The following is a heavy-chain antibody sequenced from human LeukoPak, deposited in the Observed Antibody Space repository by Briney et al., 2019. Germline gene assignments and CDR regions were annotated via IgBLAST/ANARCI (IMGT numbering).Heavy chain of an antibody. Sequence: GSVKVSCKASGYTFTSYSISWVRQAPGQGLEWMGWTSAYNGNTNYAQKLQGRVAMTTDTSTSTAYMELRSLRSDDTAVYYCARSVGAATSFDYWGQGTLVTVSS. J-gene: IGHJ4*02. CDR3: ARSVGAATSFDY. V-gene: IGHV1-18*01. CDR2: TSAYNGNT. CDR1: GYTFTSYS. D-gene: IGHD1-26*01.